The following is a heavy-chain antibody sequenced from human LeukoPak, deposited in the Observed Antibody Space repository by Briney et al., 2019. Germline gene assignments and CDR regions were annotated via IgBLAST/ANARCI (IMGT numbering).Heavy chain of an antibody. CDR2: IYHSGST. CDR1: GGSISSSNW. D-gene: IGHD3-22*01. Sequence: PSETLSLTCAVSGGSISSSNWWNWVRQPPGKGLEWIGQIYHSGSTNYSPSLKSRVTISVDTSKNQFSLKLSSVTAADTAVYYCARDQSGDYHSSGYENWGQGTLVTASS. CDR3: ARDQSGDYHSSGYEN. J-gene: IGHJ4*02. V-gene: IGHV4-4*02.